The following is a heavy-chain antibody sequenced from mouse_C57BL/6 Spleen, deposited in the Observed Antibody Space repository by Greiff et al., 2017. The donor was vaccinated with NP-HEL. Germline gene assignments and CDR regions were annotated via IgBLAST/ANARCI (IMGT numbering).Heavy chain of an antibody. J-gene: IGHJ4*01. CDR3: TTGMDYYGSPYAMDY. CDR1: GFNIKDYY. V-gene: IGHV14-1*01. CDR2: IDPEDGDT. D-gene: IGHD1-1*01. Sequence: VQLKQSGAELVRPGASVKLSCTASGFNIKDYYMHWVKQRPEQGLEWIGRIDPEDGDTEYAPKFQGKATLTADTSSNTAYLQLSSLTSEDTAVYYCTTGMDYYGSPYAMDYWGQGTSVTVSS.